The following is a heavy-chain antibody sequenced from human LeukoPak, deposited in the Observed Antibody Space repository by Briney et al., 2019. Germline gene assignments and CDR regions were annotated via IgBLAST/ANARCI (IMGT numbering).Heavy chain of an antibody. Sequence: SETLSLTCTVSGYSISSGYYWGWIRQPPGKGLEWIGSIYHSGSTYYNPSLKSRVTISVDTSKNQFSLKLSSVTAADTAVYYCAKAPYITMIVVVIPSVDYWGQGTLVTVSS. V-gene: IGHV4-38-2*02. CDR1: GYSISSGYY. CDR3: AKAPYITMIVVVIPSVDY. J-gene: IGHJ4*02. CDR2: IYHSGST. D-gene: IGHD3-22*01.